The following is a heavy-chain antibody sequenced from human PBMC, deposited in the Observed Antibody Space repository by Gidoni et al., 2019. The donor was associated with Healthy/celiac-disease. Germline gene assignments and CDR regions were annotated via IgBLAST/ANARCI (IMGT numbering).Heavy chain of an antibody. CDR1: GFTFISYA. Sequence: EVQLLESGGGLVQPGGSLRLSCAASGFTFISYAMSWVRQAPGKGLEWVSAISGSGGSTYYADSVKGRFTISRDNSKNTLYLQMNSLRAEDTAVYYCAKHPYGSGSYRRSYFDYWGQGTLVTVSS. J-gene: IGHJ4*02. CDR2: ISGSGGST. V-gene: IGHV3-23*01. D-gene: IGHD3-10*01. CDR3: AKHPYGSGSYRRSYFDY.